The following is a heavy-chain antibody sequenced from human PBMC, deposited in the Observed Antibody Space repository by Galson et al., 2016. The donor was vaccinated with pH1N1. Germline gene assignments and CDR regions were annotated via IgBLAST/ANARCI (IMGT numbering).Heavy chain of an antibody. Sequence: SLRLSCAASGFTFSRYWTHWVRQGPGKGLVWVSRINSDGSSRSHADSVEGRFTISRDNAKKTLYLQMNSLRAEDTGVYYCTRDRAFGDDGGASDIWGQGTMVTVSS. D-gene: IGHD2-21*01. V-gene: IGHV3-74*01. CDR2: INSDGSSR. CDR1: GFTFSRYW. J-gene: IGHJ3*02. CDR3: TRDRAFGDDGGASDI.